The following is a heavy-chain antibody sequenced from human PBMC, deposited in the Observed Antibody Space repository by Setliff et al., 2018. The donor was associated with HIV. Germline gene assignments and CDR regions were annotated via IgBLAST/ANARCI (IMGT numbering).Heavy chain of an antibody. D-gene: IGHD3-22*01. J-gene: IGHJ5*02. CDR1: GYTFTGYY. V-gene: IGHV1-2*02. CDR3: ARERDSDGFQFDP. CDR2: INPNSGDT. Sequence: ASVKVSCKASGYTFTGYYMHWVRQAPGQGLEWMGWINPNSGDTGYAQKFQGRVIMTRDTSISTAYMELSSLTSADTAVYYCARERDSDGFQFDPWGQGTLVTVSS.